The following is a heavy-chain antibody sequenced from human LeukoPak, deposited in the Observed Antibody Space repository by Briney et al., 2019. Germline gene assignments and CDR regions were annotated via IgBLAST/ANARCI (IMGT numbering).Heavy chain of an antibody. CDR2: IYYSGST. CDR1: GGSISSYY. D-gene: IGHD3-3*01. V-gene: IGHV4-59*01. Sequence: PSETLSLTCTVSGGSISSYYWSWIRQPPGKGLEWIGYIYYSGSTNYNPSLKSRVTISVDTSKNQFSPKLSSVTAADTAVYYCARGITIFGVVTYYYYGMDVWGQGTTVTVSS. J-gene: IGHJ6*02. CDR3: ARGITIFGVVTYYYYGMDV.